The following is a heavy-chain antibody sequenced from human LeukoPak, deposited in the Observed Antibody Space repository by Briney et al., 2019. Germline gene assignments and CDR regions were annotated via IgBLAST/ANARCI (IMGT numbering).Heavy chain of an antibody. Sequence: PGGSLRLSCSASGFTFSNFAMSWVRQAPGKGLEWVSAIGSGGESTYYADSVKGRFTISRDNSKNTLSLQVNGLRAEDSAVYYCAKGSQGWPYFFDYCLQGTLVTVSS. J-gene: IGHJ4*02. V-gene: IGHV3-23*01. CDR2: IGSGGEST. D-gene: IGHD6-19*01. CDR1: GFTFSNFA. CDR3: AKGSQGWPYFFDY.